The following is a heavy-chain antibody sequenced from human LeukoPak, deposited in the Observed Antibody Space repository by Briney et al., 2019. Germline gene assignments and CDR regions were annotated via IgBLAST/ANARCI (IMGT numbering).Heavy chain of an antibody. CDR3: ARGPYMVRGVTSEKYYFDY. J-gene: IGHJ4*02. CDR1: GYTFTGYY. V-gene: IGHV1-2*02. Sequence: ASVTVSCKASGYTFTGYYMHWVRQAPGQGLEWMGWINPNSGGTNYAQKFQGRVTMTRDTSISTAYMELSRLRSDDTAVYYCARGPYMVRGVTSEKYYFDYWGQGTLVTVSS. D-gene: IGHD3-10*01. CDR2: INPNSGGT.